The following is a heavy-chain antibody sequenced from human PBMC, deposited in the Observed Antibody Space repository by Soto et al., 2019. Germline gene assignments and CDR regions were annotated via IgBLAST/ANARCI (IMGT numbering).Heavy chain of an antibody. CDR1: GYTFTSYG. CDR2: ISAYNGNT. V-gene: IGHV1-18*01. Sequence: ASVKVSCKASGYTFTSYGISWVRQAPGQGLEWMGWISAYNGNTNYAQKLQGRVTMTTDTSTSTAYMGLRSLRSDDTAVYYCARDTRRYSGSSFDYWGQGTLVTVSS. D-gene: IGHD1-26*01. J-gene: IGHJ4*02. CDR3: ARDTRRYSGSSFDY.